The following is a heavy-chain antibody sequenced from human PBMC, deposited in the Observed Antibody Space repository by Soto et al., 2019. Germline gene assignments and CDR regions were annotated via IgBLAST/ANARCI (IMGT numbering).Heavy chain of an antibody. D-gene: IGHD3-10*01. CDR3: ARRTMGNYYYMDV. J-gene: IGHJ6*03. CDR2: ISSSGTID. CDR1: GFTLSDYY. Sequence: QVQLVESGGGLVKPGGSLRLSCVASGFTLSDYYMSWIRQAPGKGLEWVSYISSSGTIDNYADSVKGRFTISRDNAKNSLLPQMNGLRAEDTAVYYCARRTMGNYYYMDVWGKGTTVTVSS. V-gene: IGHV3-11*01.